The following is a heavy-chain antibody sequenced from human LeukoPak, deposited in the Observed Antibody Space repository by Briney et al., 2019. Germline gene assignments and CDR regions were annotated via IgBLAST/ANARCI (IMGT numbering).Heavy chain of an antibody. D-gene: IGHD2-15*01. V-gene: IGHV3-7*01. Sequence: GGSLRLSCAASGFTFSHFWMSWVRQAPGKGLEWVAYIKKTGSETYYVDPVKGRFTITRDNTRNSLFLQMYSLRAEDTAVYFCAREDGYCSGGNCYSYFDSWGQGTLVTVSS. CDR3: AREDGYCSGGNCYSYFDS. J-gene: IGHJ4*02. CDR2: IKKTGSET. CDR1: GFTFSHFW.